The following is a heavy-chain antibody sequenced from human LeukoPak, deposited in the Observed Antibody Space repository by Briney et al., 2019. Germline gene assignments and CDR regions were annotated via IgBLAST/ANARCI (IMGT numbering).Heavy chain of an antibody. CDR2: IFHTGST. Sequence: SETLSLTCTLSGGSISSGGYYWSWVRQHPGTGLEWIGYIFHTGSTLYNPSLESRLTMSIDTSKSQSSLNLNSMTAADTAVYYCARDFGPFGTGFDYWGQGILVTVSS. CDR1: GGSISSGGYY. D-gene: IGHD3-16*01. V-gene: IGHV4-31*03. CDR3: ARDFGPFGTGFDY. J-gene: IGHJ4*02.